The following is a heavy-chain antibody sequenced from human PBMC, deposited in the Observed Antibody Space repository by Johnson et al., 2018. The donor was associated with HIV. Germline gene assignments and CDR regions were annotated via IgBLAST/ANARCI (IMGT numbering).Heavy chain of an antibody. J-gene: IGHJ3*02. CDR3: AKGRWEATTYEDAFDI. Sequence: QVQLVESGGGLVKPGGSLRLSCAVSGFTFTDAWMSWVRQAPGKGLEWVAFIRYDGSNKYYADSVKGRFTISRDNSKNTLYLQMNSLRAEDTAVYYCAKGRWEATTYEDAFDIWGQGTMVTVSS. D-gene: IGHD1-26*01. CDR2: IRYDGSNK. CDR1: GFTFTDAW. V-gene: IGHV3-30*02.